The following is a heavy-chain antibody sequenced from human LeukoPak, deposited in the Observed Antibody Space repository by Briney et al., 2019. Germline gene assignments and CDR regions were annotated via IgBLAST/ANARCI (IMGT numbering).Heavy chain of an antibody. V-gene: IGHV3-48*01. Sequence: GGSLRLSCAASGFTFSSYGMSWVRQAPGKGLEWVSYISSSTTTIYYADSVKGRFTISRDNAKNSLYLQMNSLRAEDTAVYYCAKSSSSYYDSSGYLDYWGQGTLVTVSS. CDR3: AKSSSSYYDSSGYLDY. CDR2: ISSSTTTI. CDR1: GFTFSSYG. D-gene: IGHD3-22*01. J-gene: IGHJ4*02.